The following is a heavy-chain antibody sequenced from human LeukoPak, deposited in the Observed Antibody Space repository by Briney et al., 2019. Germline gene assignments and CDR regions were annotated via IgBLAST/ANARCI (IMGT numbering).Heavy chain of an antibody. V-gene: IGHV1-2*02. J-gene: IGHJ5*02. D-gene: IGHD2-2*01. CDR2: INPNSGGT. CDR1: GYTFTGSY. CDR3: ARWADIVVIPAAIDWFDP. Sequence: ASVKVSCKASGYTFTGSYMHWVRQAPGQGLEWMGWINPNSGGTNYAQKFQGRVTMTRDTSISTAYMELSRLRSDDTAVYYCARWADIVVIPAAIDWFDPWGQGTLVTVSS.